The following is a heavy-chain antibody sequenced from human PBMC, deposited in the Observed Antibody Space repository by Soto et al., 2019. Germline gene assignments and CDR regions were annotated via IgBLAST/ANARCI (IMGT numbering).Heavy chain of an antibody. J-gene: IGHJ5*02. CDR1: GGTFSSYA. D-gene: IGHD5-18*01. Sequence: QVQLVQSAAEVKKPGSSVKVSCKASGGTFSSYAISWERQAPGQGLELMGGIIPIFGTANYAQKFQDRVTITADESTSTAYMELSSLRSEDRAVYYCARDQQLWHGLGWFAPWGQGTLVTVSS. CDR2: IIPIFGTA. V-gene: IGHV1-69*12. CDR3: ARDQQLWHGLGWFAP.